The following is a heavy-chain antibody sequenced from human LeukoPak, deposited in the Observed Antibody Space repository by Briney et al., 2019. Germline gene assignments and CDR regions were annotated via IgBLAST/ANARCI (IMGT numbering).Heavy chain of an antibody. Sequence: SETLSLTCTVSGGSISSYYWSWIRQPPGKGLEWIGYIYYSGSTNYNPSLKSRVTISVDTSKNQFSLKLSSVTAADTAVYYCARHVRGSYALDYLGQGTLVTVSS. D-gene: IGHD1-26*01. CDR1: GGSISSYY. J-gene: IGHJ4*02. CDR2: IYYSGST. V-gene: IGHV4-59*08. CDR3: ARHVRGSYALDY.